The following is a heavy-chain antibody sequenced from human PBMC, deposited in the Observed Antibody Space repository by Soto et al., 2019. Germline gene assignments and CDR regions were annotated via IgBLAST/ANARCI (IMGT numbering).Heavy chain of an antibody. CDR1: GFTFDDYA. Sequence: EVQLVESGGGLVQPGRSLRLSCAASGFTFDDYAMHWVRQAPGKGLEWVSGISWHSGSIGYADSVKGRFTISRDNAKNSLYLQMNSLRAEDTALYYCAKDYYDFWSGYSAPDYWGQGTLVTVSS. D-gene: IGHD3-3*01. CDR3: AKDYYDFWSGYSAPDY. J-gene: IGHJ4*02. CDR2: ISWHSGSI. V-gene: IGHV3-9*01.